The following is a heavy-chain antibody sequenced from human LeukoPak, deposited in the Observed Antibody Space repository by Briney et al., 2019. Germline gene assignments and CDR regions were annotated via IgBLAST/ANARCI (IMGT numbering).Heavy chain of an antibody. CDR3: AREKQSGRTPFDY. V-gene: IGHV3-30*04. CDR2: VAHDEKTI. J-gene: IGHJ4*02. D-gene: IGHD2-15*01. CDR1: GFTFSSYE. Sequence: GGSLRLCCAASGFTFSSYEMNWVRQAPGKGLEWVAVVAHDEKTIFYADSLKGRFTVSRDNSKNTVYLQMNRLTDEDTAVYYCAREKQSGRTPFDYWGQGSLVTVSS.